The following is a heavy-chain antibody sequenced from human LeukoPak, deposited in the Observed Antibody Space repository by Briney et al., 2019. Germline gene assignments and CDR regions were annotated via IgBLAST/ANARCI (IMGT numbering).Heavy chain of an antibody. CDR3: VRGAYADYLPGR. V-gene: IGHV3-30-3*01. CDR1: GFTFSSYA. CDR2: ISYDGSNK. J-gene: IGHJ4*02. Sequence: PGGSLRLSCAASGFTFSSYAMHWVRQAPGKGLEWVAVISYDGSNKYYADSVKGRFTISRDNSKNTLYLQMNSLRAEDTAVYYCVRGAYADYLPGRWGQGTLVTVSS. D-gene: IGHD4-17*01.